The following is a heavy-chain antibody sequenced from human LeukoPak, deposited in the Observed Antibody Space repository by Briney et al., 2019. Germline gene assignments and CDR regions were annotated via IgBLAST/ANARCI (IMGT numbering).Heavy chain of an antibody. D-gene: IGHD4-17*01. V-gene: IGHV3-30*02. J-gene: IGHJ4*02. CDR3: VKEADQSVRYFDY. CDR1: GFTFSSYG. Sequence: GGSLRLSCAASGFTFSSYGMHWVRQAPGKGPEWVAVIRDDGTQRYYGDSVKGRFTISRDNSKSILYLQMNSLTAEDTAVYYCVKEADQSVRYFDYWGQGTLVTVSS. CDR2: IRDDGTQR.